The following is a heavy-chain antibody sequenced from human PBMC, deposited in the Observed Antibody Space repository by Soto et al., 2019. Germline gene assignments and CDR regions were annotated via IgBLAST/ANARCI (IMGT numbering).Heavy chain of an antibody. CDR2: IYSGGDT. D-gene: IGHD5-12*01. Sequence: EVQLVETGGGLIQPGGSLRLSCAASGFTVSSQYMSWVRQAPGKGLEWVSLIYSGGDTYYADSVKGRFTISRDNSKNTLFLQMNTLRAENTAVSYCARYRRYTGYGHFDSWGKGTLVTVSS. CDR3: ARYRRYTGYGHFDS. CDR1: GFTVSSQY. J-gene: IGHJ4*02. V-gene: IGHV3-53*02.